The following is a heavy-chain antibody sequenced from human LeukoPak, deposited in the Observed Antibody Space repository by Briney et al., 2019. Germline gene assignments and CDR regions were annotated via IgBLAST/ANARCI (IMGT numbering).Heavy chain of an antibody. CDR3: ARDTHSSSEIDY. J-gene: IGHJ4*02. D-gene: IGHD6-6*01. Sequence: GSLRLSCAASGFTFSSYGMHWVRQAPGKGLEWVAVIWYDGSNKYYADSVKGRFTISRDNSKNTLYLQMNSLRAEDTAVYYCARDTHSSSEIDYWGQGTLVTVSS. CDR1: GFTFSSYG. CDR2: IWYDGSNK. V-gene: IGHV3-33*01.